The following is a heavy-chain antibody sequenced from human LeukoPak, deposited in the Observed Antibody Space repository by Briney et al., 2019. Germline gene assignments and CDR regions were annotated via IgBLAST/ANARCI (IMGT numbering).Heavy chain of an antibody. CDR1: GFTFSSYS. J-gene: IGHJ4*02. CDR2: ISSNSSYI. Sequence: PGGSLRLSCAASGFTFSSYSMNWVRQAPGEGLEWVSSISSNSSYIYYADSVKGRFTISRDNAKNSLYLQMNSLRAEDTAVYYCARDLGITIFGVVSNWGQGTLVTVSS. D-gene: IGHD3-3*01. CDR3: ARDLGITIFGVVSN. V-gene: IGHV3-21*01.